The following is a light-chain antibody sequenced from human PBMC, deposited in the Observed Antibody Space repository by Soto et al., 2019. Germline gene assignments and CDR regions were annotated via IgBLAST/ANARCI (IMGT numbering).Light chain of an antibody. V-gene: IGKV3-15*01. CDR1: QSVSIL. Sequence: VMARSASKLSKSPGARATLSCGASQSVSILLAWYQQKPGQAPRLLIHGATTRATGIPARFSGSGSGTEFTLTISRLEPEDFAVYYCQQYGKAPFTFGPGITVDI. CDR2: GAT. CDR3: QQYGKAPFT. J-gene: IGKJ3*01.